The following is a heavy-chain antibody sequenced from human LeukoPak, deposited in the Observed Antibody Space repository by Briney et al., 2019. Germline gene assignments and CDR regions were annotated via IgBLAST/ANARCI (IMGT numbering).Heavy chain of an antibody. CDR2: ISYDGSNK. CDR3: ARSSRILSYYFDY. V-gene: IGHV3-30-3*01. J-gene: IGHJ4*02. Sequence: PGGSLRLSCAASGFTFNSYAMFWVRQAPGKGLEWVAVISYDGSNKYYAESVKGRFTISRDNSKNTVYPQMNSLRAEDTAVYYCARSSRILSYYFDYWGQGILVTVSS. CDR1: GFTFNSYA. D-gene: IGHD2-15*01.